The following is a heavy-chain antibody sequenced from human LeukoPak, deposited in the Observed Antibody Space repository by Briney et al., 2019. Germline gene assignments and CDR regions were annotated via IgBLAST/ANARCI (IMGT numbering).Heavy chain of an antibody. CDR3: ARGAARPSYFDY. D-gene: IGHD6-6*01. Sequence: ASVKVSCKASGFTFTSFAIHWVRQAPGQRLEWMGWINAGNGNTKFSQHFQGRVSITRDTSASTAYMELSSLRSEDTAVYYCARGAARPSYFDYWGQGTLVTVSS. V-gene: IGHV1-3*01. CDR1: GFTFTSFA. CDR2: INAGNGNT. J-gene: IGHJ4*02.